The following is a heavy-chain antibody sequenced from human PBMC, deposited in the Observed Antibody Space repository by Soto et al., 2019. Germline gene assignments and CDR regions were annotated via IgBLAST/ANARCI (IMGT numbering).Heavy chain of an antibody. V-gene: IGHV3-48*03. J-gene: IGHJ6*02. CDR3: AISSGYGSYGMDV. D-gene: IGHD5-12*01. Sequence: PGGSLRLSCAASGFTFSSYEMNWVRQAPGKGLEWVSYISSSCSTIYYADSVKGRFTISRDNAKNSLYLQMNSLRAEDTAVYYCAISSGYGSYGMDVWGQGTTVTVSS. CDR2: ISSSCSTI. CDR1: GFTFSSYE.